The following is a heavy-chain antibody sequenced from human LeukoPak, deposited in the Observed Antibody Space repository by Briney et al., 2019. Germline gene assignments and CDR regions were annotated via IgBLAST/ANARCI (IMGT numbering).Heavy chain of an antibody. D-gene: IGHD3-22*01. CDR1: GYTFTGYY. J-gene: IGHJ4*02. CDR2: INPNSGGT. CDR3: ARAQYYSDSSLFHGY. Sequence: ASVKVSCKASGYTFTGYYMHWVRQAPGQGLEWMGWINPNSGGTNYAQKFQGRVTMTRDTSISTAYMELSRLRSDDTAVYYCARAQYYSDSSLFHGYWGQGTLVTVSS. V-gene: IGHV1-2*02.